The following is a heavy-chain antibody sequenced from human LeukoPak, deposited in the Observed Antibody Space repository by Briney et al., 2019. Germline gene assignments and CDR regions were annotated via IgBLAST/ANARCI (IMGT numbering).Heavy chain of an antibody. J-gene: IGHJ6*02. V-gene: IGHV1-69*13. CDR1: GGTFSSYA. CDR3: ATAEGSYYYYYGMDV. CDR2: IIPIFGTA. Sequence: LVKVSCKASGGTFSSYAISWVRQAPGQGLEWMGGIIPIFGTANYAQKFQGRVTITADESTSTAYMELSSLRSEDTAVYYCATAEGSYYYYYGMDVWGQGTTVTVSS.